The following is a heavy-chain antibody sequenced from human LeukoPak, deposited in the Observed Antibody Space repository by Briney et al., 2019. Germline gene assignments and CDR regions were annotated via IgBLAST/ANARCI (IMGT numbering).Heavy chain of an antibody. J-gene: IGHJ4*02. Sequence: ASVKASCKASGYTFMNYFIHWVRQAPGQGLEWMGIINPDGSSTNYAQRFRGRVSMTRDTSTSTVYMELSSLTSEDTAVYYCARGVAPMQMAVMGGLDNWGQGTLVTVSS. CDR3: ARGVAPMQMAVMGGLDN. V-gene: IGHV1-46*01. D-gene: IGHD2-2*01. CDR2: INPDGSST. CDR1: GYTFMNYF.